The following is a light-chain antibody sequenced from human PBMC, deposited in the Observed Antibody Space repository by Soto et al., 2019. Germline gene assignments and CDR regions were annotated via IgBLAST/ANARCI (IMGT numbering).Light chain of an antibody. CDR2: NNI. CDR1: NSNIGSNT. V-gene: IGLV1-44*01. Sequence: QSVLTQPPPASGTPGQKVTISCSGSNSNIGSNTVSWFQQLPGRAPKLLLYNNIYRPPGVPDRFSGSKSGTSVSLAISGLQSEDEADYYCAAWDDSLDGHVVFGGGTQLTVL. CDR3: AAWDDSLDGHVV. J-gene: IGLJ7*01.